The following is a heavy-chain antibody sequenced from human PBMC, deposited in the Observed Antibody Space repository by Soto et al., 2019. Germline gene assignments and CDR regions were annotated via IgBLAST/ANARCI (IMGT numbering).Heavy chain of an antibody. CDR1: GGSISSSSYF. Sequence: SETLSLTCSVSGGSISSSSYFWGWIRQPPGKGLEWIGNMYYSGSTYYNPSLKSRVTISVDTSKNQFSLKLSSVTAADTAVYYCARVGSGDSHNAFDIWGQGTMVTVS. CDR2: MYYSGST. D-gene: IGHD3-10*01. CDR3: ARVGSGDSHNAFDI. J-gene: IGHJ3*02. V-gene: IGHV4-39*07.